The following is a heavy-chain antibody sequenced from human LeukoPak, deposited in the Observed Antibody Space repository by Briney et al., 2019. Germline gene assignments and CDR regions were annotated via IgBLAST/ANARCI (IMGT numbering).Heavy chain of an antibody. CDR3: VRDQAKITMVRGVSNYFDY. CDR2: ISVYNGYT. V-gene: IGHV1-18*01. D-gene: IGHD3-10*01. CDR1: GYTFTSYD. J-gene: IGHJ4*02. Sequence: GASVKVSCKASGYTFTSYDINWVRQATGQGLEWMGWISVYNGYTNYAQKLQGRVTMTTDTSTSTAYMELRSLRSDDTAVYYCVRDQAKITMVRGVSNYFDYWGQGTLVTVSS.